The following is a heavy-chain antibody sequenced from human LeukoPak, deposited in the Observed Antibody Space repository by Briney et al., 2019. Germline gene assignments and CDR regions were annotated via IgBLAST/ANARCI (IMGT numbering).Heavy chain of an antibody. Sequence: GGSLRLSCAASGFTFSNNWMTWVRQAPGKGLEWVASVKKDASEKYYVDSVKGRFTISRDNAKNSLYLQMNSLRVEDTAVYYCASQGEYYDRHVDYWGQGTLVTVSS. D-gene: IGHD3-22*01. J-gene: IGHJ4*02. CDR1: GFTFSNNW. V-gene: IGHV3-7*01. CDR3: ASQGEYYDRHVDY. CDR2: VKKDASEK.